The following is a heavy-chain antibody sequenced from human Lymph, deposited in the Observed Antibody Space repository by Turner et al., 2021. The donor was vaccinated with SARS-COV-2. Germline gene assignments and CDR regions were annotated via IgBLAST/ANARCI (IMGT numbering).Heavy chain of an antibody. V-gene: IGHV4-34*01. D-gene: IGHD5-18*01. J-gene: IGHJ6*02. CDR3: ARGGVDTAMVRYYYYGMDV. CDR1: GGSFCGYY. CDR2: INHSGST. Sequence: QVQLQQWGAGLLKPSETLSLTCPVYGGSFCGYYWSWTRQPPGTGLEWIGEINHSGSTNYNPSLKSRVTISVDTSKNQFSLKLSSVTAADTAVYYCARGGVDTAMVRYYYYGMDVWGQGTTVTVSS.